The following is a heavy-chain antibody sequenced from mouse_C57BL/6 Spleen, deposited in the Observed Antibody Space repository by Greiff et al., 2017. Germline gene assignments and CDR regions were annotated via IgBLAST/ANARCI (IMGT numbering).Heavy chain of an antibody. CDR3: ARDFTTVYFDY. D-gene: IGHD1-1*01. V-gene: IGHV1-7*01. CDR1: GYTFTSYW. Sequence: QVQLQQSGAELAKPGASVKLSCKASGYTFTSYWMNWVKQRTGQGLEWIGYINPRSGYTKYNQKFKGKATLTADKSSSTAYMQLSSLTYEDSAVXYCARDFTTVYFDYWGQGTTLTVSS. CDR2: INPRSGYT. J-gene: IGHJ2*01.